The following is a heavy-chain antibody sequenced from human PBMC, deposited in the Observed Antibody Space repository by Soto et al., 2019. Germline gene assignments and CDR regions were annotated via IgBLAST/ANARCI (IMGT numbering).Heavy chain of an antibody. Sequence: ASVKVSCKASGYAFTSFGISWVRQAPGQGLEWMGWISAYNGNTNYAQKLQGRVTMTTDTSTSTAYMELRSLRSDDTAVYYCAKTRRSVWSGDAFDIWGQGTMVTVSS. D-gene: IGHD6-19*01. CDR3: AKTRRSVWSGDAFDI. V-gene: IGHV1-18*01. J-gene: IGHJ3*02. CDR1: GYAFTSFG. CDR2: ISAYNGNT.